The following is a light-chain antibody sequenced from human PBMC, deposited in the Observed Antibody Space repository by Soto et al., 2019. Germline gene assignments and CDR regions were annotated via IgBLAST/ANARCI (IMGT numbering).Light chain of an antibody. CDR1: LTIGDS. J-gene: IGKJ1*01. CDR3: LQTYNLPRT. CDR2: GAS. V-gene: IGKV1-39*01. Sequence: DIQMTQSPSSLSASVGDRVTITCRASLTIGDSLSWFQQKAGKPPTLLIYGASALQSGVPARFSGSGSGTDFTLTISNMQREDFETYYCLQTYNLPRTFGQGTKVEFK.